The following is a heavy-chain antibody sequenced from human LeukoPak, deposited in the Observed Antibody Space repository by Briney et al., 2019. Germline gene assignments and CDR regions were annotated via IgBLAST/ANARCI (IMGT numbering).Heavy chain of an antibody. V-gene: IGHV4-39*01. CDR2: IYYSGST. CDR3: ARPPVEDSSGS. Sequence: PSETLSLTCTVSGGSISSSSYYWGWIRQPPGKGLEWIGSIYYSGSTYYNPSLKSRVTISVDTSKNQFSLKLSSVTAADTAVYYCARPPVEDSSGSWGQGTLVTVSS. D-gene: IGHD6-19*01. CDR1: GGSISSSSYY. J-gene: IGHJ4*02.